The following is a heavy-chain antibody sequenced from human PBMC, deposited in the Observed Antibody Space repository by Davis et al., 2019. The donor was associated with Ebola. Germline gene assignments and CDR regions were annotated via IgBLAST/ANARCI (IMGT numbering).Heavy chain of an antibody. Sequence: GESLKISCAASGFTFSSYSMNWVRQGPGRGLEWVSYISSSSSTIYYADSVKGRFTISRDNSKNTLYLQMSSLRAEDTVVYYCVTGGAARRGGDYWGQGTLVTVSS. V-gene: IGHV3-48*01. J-gene: IGHJ4*02. CDR2: ISSSSSTI. CDR3: VTGGAARRGGDY. D-gene: IGHD6-6*01. CDR1: GFTFSSYS.